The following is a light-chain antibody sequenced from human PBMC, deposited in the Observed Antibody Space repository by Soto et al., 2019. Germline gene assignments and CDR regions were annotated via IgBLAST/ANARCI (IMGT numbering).Light chain of an antibody. CDR1: SSDVGAYNY. CDR2: DVS. J-gene: IGLJ3*02. V-gene: IGLV2-8*01. CDR3: ISYAGSSIWV. Sequence: QSALTQPPSASGSPGQSVTISCTGTSSDVGAYNYVSWYQQHPGKVPKLMIYDVSKRPSGVPDRFSGSKSGNTASLTVSGLQAEDAADFYCISYAGSSIWVFGGGTKLTVL.